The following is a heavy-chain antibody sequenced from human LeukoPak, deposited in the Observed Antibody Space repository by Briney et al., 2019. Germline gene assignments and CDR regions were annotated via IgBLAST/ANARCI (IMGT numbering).Heavy chain of an antibody. CDR3: ARDVSDIGSGSYSDY. CDR2: ISAYNGNT. V-gene: IGHV1-18*04. CDR1: GYTFTSYG. J-gene: IGHJ4*02. Sequence: ASVKVSCKASGYTFTSYGISWVRQAPGPGLEWMGCISAYNGNTNYAQKPQGRVTMTTDTSTSTAYVELRSLRSDDTAVYYCARDVSDIGSGSYSDYWGQGTLVTVSS. D-gene: IGHD3-10*01.